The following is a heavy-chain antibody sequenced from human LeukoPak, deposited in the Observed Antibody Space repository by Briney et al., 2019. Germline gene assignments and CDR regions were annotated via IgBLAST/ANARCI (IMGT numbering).Heavy chain of an antibody. J-gene: IGHJ4*02. CDR3: AKAPFPGITMIVVAGY. Sequence: GGSLRLSCVASGFTFSTYWMSWVRQAPGKGLEWVSAISGSGGSTYYADSVKGRFTISRDNSKNTLYLQMNSLRAEDTAVYYCAKAPFPGITMIVVAGYWGQGTLVTVSS. V-gene: IGHV3-23*01. CDR1: GFTFSTYW. D-gene: IGHD3-22*01. CDR2: ISGSGGST.